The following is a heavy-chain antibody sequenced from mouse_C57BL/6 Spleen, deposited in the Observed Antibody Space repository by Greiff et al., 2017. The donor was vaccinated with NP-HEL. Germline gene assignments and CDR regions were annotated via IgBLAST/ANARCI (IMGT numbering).Heavy chain of an antibody. CDR2: IYPGDGDT. CDR3: ARHWGNAMDY. V-gene: IGHV1-82*01. Sequence: VQLQQSGPELVKPGASVKISCKASGYAFSSSWMNWVKQRPGKGLEWIGRIYPGDGDTNYNGKFKGKATLTADKSSSTAYMQLSSLTSEDSAVYFCARHWGNAMDYWGQGTSVTVSS. J-gene: IGHJ4*01. CDR1: GYAFSSSW. D-gene: IGHD2-1*01.